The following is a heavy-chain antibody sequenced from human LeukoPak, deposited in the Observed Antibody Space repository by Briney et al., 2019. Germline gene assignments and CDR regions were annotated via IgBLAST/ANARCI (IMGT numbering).Heavy chain of an antibody. CDR2: IHYSGST. Sequence: SETLSLTCTVSGASISSSYWSWIRQPPGKGLEWIGSIHYSGSTSYNSSLKSRVTMSIDTSKNQFSLKLSSVTPADTAVYYCARQVYSSSWSYYFEYWGQGILVTVSS. CDR3: ARQVYSSSWSYYFEY. CDR1: GASISSSY. J-gene: IGHJ4*02. D-gene: IGHD6-13*01. V-gene: IGHV4-59*01.